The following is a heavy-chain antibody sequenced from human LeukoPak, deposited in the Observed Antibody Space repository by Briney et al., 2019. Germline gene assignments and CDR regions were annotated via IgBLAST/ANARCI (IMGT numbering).Heavy chain of an antibody. Sequence: PSETLSLTCAVSGGSISSSNWWSWVRPPPGKGLEWIGEIYHSGSTNYNPSLKSRVTISVDKSKNQFSLKLSSVTAADTAVYYCARTQPQRNYYDSSGYEDYWGQGTLVTVSS. CDR1: GGSISSSNW. D-gene: IGHD3-22*01. CDR3: ARTQPQRNYYDSSGYEDY. J-gene: IGHJ4*02. V-gene: IGHV4-4*02. CDR2: IYHSGST.